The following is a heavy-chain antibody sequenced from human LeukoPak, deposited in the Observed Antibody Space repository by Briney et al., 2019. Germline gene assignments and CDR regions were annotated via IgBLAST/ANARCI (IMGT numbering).Heavy chain of an antibody. CDR2: IYYSGNT. D-gene: IGHD6-19*01. Sequence: SETLSLTCTVSGVSISSSNSYWGWIRQPPGKGLEWIGCIYYSGNTYYNASLKSQVSISIDTSKNQFSLRLTSVTAADTAVYYCAKGTSSGWYYFDYWGQGTLVTVSS. V-gene: IGHV4-39*01. CDR1: GVSISSSNSY. CDR3: AKGTSSGWYYFDY. J-gene: IGHJ4*02.